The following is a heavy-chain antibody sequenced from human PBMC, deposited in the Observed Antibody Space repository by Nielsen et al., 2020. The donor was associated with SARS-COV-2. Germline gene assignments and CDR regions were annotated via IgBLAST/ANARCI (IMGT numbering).Heavy chain of an antibody. J-gene: IGHJ4*02. V-gene: IGHV1-8*01. Sequence: ASVKVSCKASGYTFTSYDINWVRQATGQGLEWMGWMNPNSGNTGYAQKFQGRVPMTRNTSISTAYMELSSLRSEDTAVYYCARGRGDYYDSSGYLDYWGQGTLVTVSS. D-gene: IGHD3-22*01. CDR1: GYTFTSYD. CDR3: ARGRGDYYDSSGYLDY. CDR2: MNPNSGNT.